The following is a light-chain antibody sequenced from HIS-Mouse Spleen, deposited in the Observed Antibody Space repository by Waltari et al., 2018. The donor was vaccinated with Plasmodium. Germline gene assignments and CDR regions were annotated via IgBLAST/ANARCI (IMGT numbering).Light chain of an antibody. V-gene: IGLV3-1*01. CDR2: QDS. J-gene: IGLJ2*01. CDR1: KFGPKY. CDR3: QAWDSSTVV. Sequence: SYELTQPPSVSVSPGQTDSLTSHGDKFGPKYACWYQQKPGQSPVLVIYQDSKRPSGIPERFSGSNSGNTATLTISGTQAMDEADYYCQAWDSSTVVFGGGTKLTVL.